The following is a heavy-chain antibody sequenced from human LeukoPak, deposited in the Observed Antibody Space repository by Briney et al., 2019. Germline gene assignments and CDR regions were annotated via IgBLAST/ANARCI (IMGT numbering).Heavy chain of an antibody. Sequence: SETLSLTCTASGGSISSYYWSWIRQPAGKGLEWIGRIYTSGSTNYNPSLKSRVTMSVDMSENHFSLKLTSVTAADTAVYYCARGQGTVTTHWGQGTLVTVSS. CDR3: ARGQGTVTTH. J-gene: IGHJ4*02. V-gene: IGHV4-4*07. CDR2: IYTSGST. CDR1: GGSISSYY. D-gene: IGHD4-17*01.